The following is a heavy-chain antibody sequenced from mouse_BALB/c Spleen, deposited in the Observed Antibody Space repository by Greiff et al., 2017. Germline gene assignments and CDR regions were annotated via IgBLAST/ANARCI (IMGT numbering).Heavy chain of an antibody. Sequence: EVQLVESGGGLVKPGGSLKLSCAASGFTFSSYAMSWVRQSPEKRLEWVAEISSGGSYTYYPDTVTGRFTISRDNAKNTLYLEMSSLRSEDTAMYYCARPDGYFRFAYWGQGTLVTVSA. CDR3: ARPDGYFRFAY. CDR1: GFTFSSYA. D-gene: IGHD2-3*01. CDR2: ISSGGSYT. V-gene: IGHV5-9-4*01. J-gene: IGHJ3*01.